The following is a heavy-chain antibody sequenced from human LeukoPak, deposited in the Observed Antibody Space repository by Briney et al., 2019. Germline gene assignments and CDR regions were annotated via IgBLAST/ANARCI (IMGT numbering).Heavy chain of an antibody. Sequence: GGSLRLSCAASGFTFSSYAMSWVRQAPGKGLVWVSRINSDGSSTSYADSVKGRFTISRDNAKNTLYLQMNSLRAEDTAVYYCARDPTYDILTGYTDYWGQGTLVTVSS. V-gene: IGHV3-74*01. D-gene: IGHD3-9*01. CDR3: ARDPTYDILTGYTDY. CDR1: GFTFSSYA. CDR2: INSDGSST. J-gene: IGHJ4*02.